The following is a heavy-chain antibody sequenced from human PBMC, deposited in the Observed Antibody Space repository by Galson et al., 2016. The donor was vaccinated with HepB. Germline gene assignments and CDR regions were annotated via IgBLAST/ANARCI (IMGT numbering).Heavy chain of an antibody. V-gene: IGHV4-39*01. J-gene: IGHJ4*02. CDR3: AIASPAFDF. CDR1: GGSISRSTYY. D-gene: IGHD3-3*02. CDR2: IYYSGRT. Sequence: SETLSLTCTVSGGSISRSTYYRGWVRQPPGKGLEWIGSIYYSGRTYYNPSLKSRVTISVDTSKKQFSLKVSSVTAGDTAVYYCAIASPAFDFWGQGTLVTVSA.